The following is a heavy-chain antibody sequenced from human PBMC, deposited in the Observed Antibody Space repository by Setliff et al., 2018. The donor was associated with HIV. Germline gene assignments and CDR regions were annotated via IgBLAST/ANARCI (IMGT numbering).Heavy chain of an antibody. Sequence: TLSLTCKVSGASISSYYWSWVRQPPGKGLEWIGSMYHTGSTYYSPSLNSRFTISVDTSKNQFSLKLRSVTAADTAVYYCARQPLYNDYDWRSYYFDYWGQGSLVTVSS. J-gene: IGHJ4*02. CDR1: GASISSYY. D-gene: IGHD5-12*01. V-gene: IGHV4-59*08. CDR3: ARQPLYNDYDWRSYYFDY. CDR2: MYHTGST.